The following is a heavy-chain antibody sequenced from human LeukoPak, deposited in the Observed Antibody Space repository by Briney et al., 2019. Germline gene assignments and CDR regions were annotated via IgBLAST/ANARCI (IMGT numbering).Heavy chain of an antibody. CDR3: ARHSFVGATEVGAFDI. Sequence: ASVKVSCKASGYTFASYAMNWVRQAPGQGLEWMGWINTNTGNPTYAQGFTGRFVFSLDTSVSTAYLQISSLKAEDTAVYYCARHSFVGATEVGAFDIWGQGTMVTVSS. CDR1: GYTFASYA. D-gene: IGHD1-26*01. V-gene: IGHV7-4-1*02. J-gene: IGHJ3*02. CDR2: INTNTGNP.